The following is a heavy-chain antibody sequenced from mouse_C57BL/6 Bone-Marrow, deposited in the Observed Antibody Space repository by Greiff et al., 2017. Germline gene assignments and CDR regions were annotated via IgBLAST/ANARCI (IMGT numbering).Heavy chain of an antibody. CDR1: GYTFTGYW. Sequence: VKLQESGAELMKPGASVKLSCKATGYTFTGYWIEWVKQRPGHGLEWIGEILPGSGSTNYNEKFKGKATFTADTSSNTAYMQLSSLTTEDSAIYYCARRWLLPFAYWGQGTLVTVSA. D-gene: IGHD2-3*01. J-gene: IGHJ3*01. V-gene: IGHV1-9*01. CDR2: ILPGSGST. CDR3: ARRWLLPFAY.